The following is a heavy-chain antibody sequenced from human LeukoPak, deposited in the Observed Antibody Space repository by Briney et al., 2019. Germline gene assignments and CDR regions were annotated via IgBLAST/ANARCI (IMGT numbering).Heavy chain of an antibody. J-gene: IGHJ4*02. V-gene: IGHV4-4*07. CDR2: IYTSGIT. CDR1: RGSISSYY. CDR3: ARGGTFLEDSGYDSGFVV. Sequence: SETLSLTCTVSRGSISSYYWSWIRQPAGKGLEWIGRIYTSGITDYNPSPKRRVTMSVDTSKNQFALKLSSVTAADTAVYYCARGGTFLEDSGYDSGFVVWGQGTLVTVSS. D-gene: IGHD5-12*01.